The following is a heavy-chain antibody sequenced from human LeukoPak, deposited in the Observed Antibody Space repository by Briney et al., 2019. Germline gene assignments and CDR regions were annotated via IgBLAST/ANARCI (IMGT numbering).Heavy chain of an antibody. J-gene: IGHJ4*02. CDR3: AKDRGYCSGGSCYWGFYFDY. D-gene: IGHD2-15*01. Sequence: GGSLRLSCAASGFTFRSYAMHWVRQAPGKGLEWVAVISYDGSNKYYPDSVKGRFTISRDNSKNTLYLQMSSLRAEDTAVYYCAKDRGYCSGGSCYWGFYFDYWGQGTLVTVSS. CDR2: ISYDGSNK. CDR1: GFTFRSYA. V-gene: IGHV3-30-3*01.